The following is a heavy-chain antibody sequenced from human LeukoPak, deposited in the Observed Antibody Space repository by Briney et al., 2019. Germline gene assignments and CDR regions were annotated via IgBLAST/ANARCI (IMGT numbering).Heavy chain of an antibody. Sequence: SEALSLTCTVSGGSISSYYWSWIRQPPGKGLEWIGYVYYSGSTNYNPSLKSRVTISVDTSKNHFSLKLSSVTAADTAVYSCARSIIGTRSKFDYWGQGTLVTVSS. J-gene: IGHJ4*02. CDR2: VYYSGST. V-gene: IGHV4-59*08. D-gene: IGHD1/OR15-1a*01. CDR1: GGSISSYY. CDR3: ARSIIGTRSKFDY.